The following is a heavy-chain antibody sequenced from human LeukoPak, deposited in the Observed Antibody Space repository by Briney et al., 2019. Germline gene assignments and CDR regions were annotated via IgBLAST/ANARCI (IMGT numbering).Heavy chain of an antibody. CDR2: IGTAGDT. V-gene: IGHV3-13*01. Sequence: GGSLRLSCAASGFTFSSYDMHWVRQATGKGLEWVSAIGTAGDTYYPGSVKGRFTISRENAKNSLYLQMNSLRAGDTAVYYCARAPRIAVAGKNYYYGMDVWGQGTTVTVSS. CDR1: GFTFSSYD. CDR3: ARAPRIAVAGKNYYYGMDV. D-gene: IGHD6-19*01. J-gene: IGHJ6*02.